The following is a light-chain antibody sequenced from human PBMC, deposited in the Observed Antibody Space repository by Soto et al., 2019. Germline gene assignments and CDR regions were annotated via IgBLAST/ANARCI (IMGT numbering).Light chain of an antibody. CDR1: QSVASN. J-gene: IGKJ2*01. CDR2: GAS. CDR3: QQYHNWPPQYT. V-gene: IGKV3-15*01. Sequence: EIVMTQSPASLSVSPGDGATLSCRASQSVASNLVWYQQKPGQCLRLLIHGASTRAAGVPARFSGSGSGTDFTLTISSLQSEDFAVYYCQQYHNWPPQYTFGQGTKLQIK.